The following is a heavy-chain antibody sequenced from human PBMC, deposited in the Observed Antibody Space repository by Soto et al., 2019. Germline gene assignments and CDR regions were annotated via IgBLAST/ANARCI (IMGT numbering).Heavy chain of an antibody. CDR3: ARDRQVTFGLSHYYGMDV. CDR1: GGSFSGYY. J-gene: IGHJ6*02. Sequence: SETLSLTCAVYGGSFSGYYWSWIRQPPGKGLEWIGEINHSGSTNYNPSLKSRVTISVDTSKNQFSLKLSSVTAADTAVYYCARDRQVTFGLSHYYGMDVWGQGTTVTVSS. CDR2: INHSGST. V-gene: IGHV4-34*01. D-gene: IGHD3-16*02.